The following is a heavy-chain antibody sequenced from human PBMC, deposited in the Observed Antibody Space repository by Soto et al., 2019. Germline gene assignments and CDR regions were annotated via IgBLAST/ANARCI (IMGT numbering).Heavy chain of an antibody. Sequence: EVQLLESGGGLVQPGGSLRLSCAASGFTFSSYAMRWVRQAPGKGLEWVSAVSGSGGSTYYADSVKGRFTISRDNCQNTLYLQMNSLRAEDTAVYYCARGGPGTYFDYWGQGTLVTVSS. CDR2: VSGSGGST. V-gene: IGHV3-23*01. J-gene: IGHJ4*02. CDR1: GFTFSSYA. CDR3: ARGGPGTYFDY. D-gene: IGHD3-16*01.